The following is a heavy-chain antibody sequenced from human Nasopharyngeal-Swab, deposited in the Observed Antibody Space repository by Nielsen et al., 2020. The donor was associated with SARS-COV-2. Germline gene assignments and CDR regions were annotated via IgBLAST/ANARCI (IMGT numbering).Heavy chain of an antibody. D-gene: IGHD6-13*01. Sequence: GGSLRLSCAASGFTFSSYSMNWVRQAPGKGLEWVSYISSSSSTIYYADSVKGRFTISRDNAKNSLYLQMNSLRAEDTAVYYCARDSAAAGTVFDYWGQGTLVTVSS. J-gene: IGHJ4*02. V-gene: IGHV3-48*04. CDR3: ARDSAAAGTVFDY. CDR2: ISSSSSTI. CDR1: GFTFSSYS.